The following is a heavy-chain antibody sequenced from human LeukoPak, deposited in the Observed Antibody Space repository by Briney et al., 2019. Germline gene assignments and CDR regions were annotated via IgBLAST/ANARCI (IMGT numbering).Heavy chain of an antibody. V-gene: IGHV3-23*01. CDR2: ISGSGGST. Sequence: PGGPLRLSCAASGFTFSSYAMSWVRQAPGKGLEWVSAISGSGGSTYYADSVKGRFTISRDNSKNTLYLQMNSLRAEDTAVYYCAKDMGTWIRERTFDYWGQGTLVTVSS. D-gene: IGHD5-18*01. CDR3: AKDMGTWIRERTFDY. J-gene: IGHJ4*02. CDR1: GFTFSSYA.